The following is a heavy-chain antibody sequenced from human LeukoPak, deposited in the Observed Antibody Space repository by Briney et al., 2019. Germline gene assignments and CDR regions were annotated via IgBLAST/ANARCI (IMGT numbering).Heavy chain of an antibody. CDR2: ISYDETNK. J-gene: IGHJ4*02. V-gene: IGHV3-30-3*01. Sequence: PGGSLRLSCAASGFTVSSNYMSWVRQAPGKGLEWVAVISYDETNKYYADSVKGRFTISRDNSKNTLYLQMNSLRAEDTAVYYCATSPRYKQQLGYFDYWGQGTLVTVSS. CDR1: GFTVSSNY. CDR3: ATSPRYKQQLGYFDY. D-gene: IGHD6-13*01.